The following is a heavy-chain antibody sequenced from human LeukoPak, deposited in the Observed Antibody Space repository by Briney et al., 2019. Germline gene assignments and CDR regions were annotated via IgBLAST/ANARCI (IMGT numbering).Heavy chain of an antibody. Sequence: GGSLRLSCEASGFTFSTYGMSWVSQAPGKGLEWVSAISGSGGSTYYADSVKGRVTISRDNSKNTLYLQVNSLRVEDTAVYYCAKDRLGAMMYFDFWGQGTLVTVSS. J-gene: IGHJ4*02. V-gene: IGHV3-23*01. D-gene: IGHD1-26*01. CDR3: AKDRLGAMMYFDF. CDR2: ISGSGGST. CDR1: GFTFSTYG.